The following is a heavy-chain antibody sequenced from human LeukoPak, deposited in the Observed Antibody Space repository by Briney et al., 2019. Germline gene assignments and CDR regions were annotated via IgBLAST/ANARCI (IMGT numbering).Heavy chain of an antibody. Sequence: GGSLRLSCAASGFTFSSYGMHWVRQAPGKGLEWVAFIRYDGSNKYYADSVKGRFTISRDNSKNTLYLQMNNLRAEDTAVYYCAKESGADWAVAGTGYFDYWGQGTLVTVSS. J-gene: IGHJ4*02. CDR1: GFTFSSYG. V-gene: IGHV3-30*02. CDR2: IRYDGSNK. D-gene: IGHD6-19*01. CDR3: AKESGADWAVAGTGYFDY.